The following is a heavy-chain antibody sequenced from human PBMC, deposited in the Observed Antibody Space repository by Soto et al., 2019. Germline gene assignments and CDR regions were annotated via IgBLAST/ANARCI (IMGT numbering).Heavy chain of an antibody. D-gene: IGHD5-12*01. V-gene: IGHV1-24*01. CDR3: ASPKLATIQTSAESFQH. CDR2: FDPEDGET. Sequence: KRLEWMGGFDPEDGETIYAQKCQGRVTMTEDTSTDTAYMELSSLRSEDTAVYYCASPKLATIQTSAESFQHWGQGILVTVFS. J-gene: IGHJ1*01.